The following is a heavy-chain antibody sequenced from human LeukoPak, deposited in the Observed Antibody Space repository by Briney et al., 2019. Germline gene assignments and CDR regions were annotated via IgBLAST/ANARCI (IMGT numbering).Heavy chain of an antibody. V-gene: IGHV3-33*06. CDR2: IWYDGSNK. CDR1: GLTFSSYG. Sequence: GGSLRLSCAASGLTFSSYGMHWVRQAPGKGLEWVAVIWYDGSNKYYADSVKGRFTISRDNSKNTLYLQMNSLRAEDTAVYYCAKDPTGLNLDYWGQGTLVTVSS. D-gene: IGHD2-8*02. CDR3: AKDPTGLNLDY. J-gene: IGHJ4*02.